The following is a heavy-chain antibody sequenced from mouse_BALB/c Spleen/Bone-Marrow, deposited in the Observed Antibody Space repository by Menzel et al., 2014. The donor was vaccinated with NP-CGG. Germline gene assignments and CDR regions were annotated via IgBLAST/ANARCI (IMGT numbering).Heavy chain of an antibody. J-gene: IGHJ4*01. CDR2: IDTSDSYT. Sequence: QVQLKESGAELGMPGASMKMSCKASGYTFTDNWMYWVKQRPGQGLEWIGAIDTSDSYTNFNQKFMGKASLTVDASSSTAYMQVSSLTSDDSAVYYCARGGHDFSLDYWGQGTSVTVSS. CDR1: GYTFTDNW. D-gene: IGHD2-4*01. V-gene: IGHV1-69*01. CDR3: ARGGHDFSLDY.